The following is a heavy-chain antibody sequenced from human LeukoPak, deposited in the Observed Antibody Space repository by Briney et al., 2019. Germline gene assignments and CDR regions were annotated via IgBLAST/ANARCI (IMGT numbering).Heavy chain of an antibody. CDR2: IKQDGSEK. D-gene: IGHD1-26*01. Sequence: PARTLRLSCAASGFTFSSYRMGWVRQAPGKGLERVANIKQDGSEKYYLDSVKGRFTISRDNAKNSLYLEMNSLRVEDTAVYYCARDKSVGATPLDYWGQGALVTVSS. J-gene: IGHJ4*02. CDR1: GFTFSSYR. CDR3: ARDKSVGATPLDY. V-gene: IGHV3-7*05.